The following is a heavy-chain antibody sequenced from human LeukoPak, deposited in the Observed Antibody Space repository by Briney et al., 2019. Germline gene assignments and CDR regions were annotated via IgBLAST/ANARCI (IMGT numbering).Heavy chain of an antibody. CDR1: GFTFGSYG. J-gene: IGHJ4*02. D-gene: IGHD6-13*01. V-gene: IGHV3-30*02. CDR3: AKLSGIAAEFDY. Sequence: GGSLRLSCAASGFTFGSYGMNWVRQAPGKGLEWVTFIRYDGSNKYYADSVKGRFTISRDNSKNTLYLQMNSLRAEDTAVYYCAKLSGIAAEFDYWGQGTLVTVSS. CDR2: IRYDGSNK.